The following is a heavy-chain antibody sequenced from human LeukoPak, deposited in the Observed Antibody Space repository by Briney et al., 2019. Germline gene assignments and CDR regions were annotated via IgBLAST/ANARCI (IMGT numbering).Heavy chain of an antibody. J-gene: IGHJ4*02. CDR2: INPSGGST. CDR1: GYTFTSYY. CDR3: ARDYLGYITMVRGIPDY. Sequence: GASVKVSCKASGYTFTSYYMHWVRQAPGQGLEWMGIINPSGGSTSYAQKFQGRVTMTRDTSTSTVYMELSSLRSDDTAVYYCARDYLGYITMVRGIPDYWGQGTLVTVSS. D-gene: IGHD3-10*01. V-gene: IGHV1-46*01.